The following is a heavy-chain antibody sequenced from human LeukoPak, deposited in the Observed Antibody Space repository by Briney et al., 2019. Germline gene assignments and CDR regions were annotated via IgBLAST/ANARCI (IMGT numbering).Heavy chain of an antibody. CDR1: GYSISSGYY. CDR2: IYHSGST. J-gene: IGHJ5*02. CDR3: ARSGYYYGSGSYWFDP. D-gene: IGHD3-10*01. V-gene: IGHV4-38-2*02. Sequence: PSETLSLTCTVSGYSISSGYYWGWIRQPPGKGLEWIGSIYHSGSTYYNPSLKSRVTISVDTSKNQFSLKLSSVTAADTAVYYRARSGYYYGSGSYWFDPWGQGTLVTVSS.